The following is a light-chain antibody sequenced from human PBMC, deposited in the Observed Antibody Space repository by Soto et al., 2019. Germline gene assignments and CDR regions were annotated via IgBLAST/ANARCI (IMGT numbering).Light chain of an antibody. CDR1: SSNIGAGYD. CDR3: KSYDSSLSVV. V-gene: IGLV1-40*01. Sequence: QAVVTQPPSVSGAPGQRVTISCTGSSSNIGAGYDVPWYQQLPGEAPKLLIYVNSNRPSGVPDRFSGSKSGTSASLAITGLQAEDEADYYCKSYDSSLSVVFGGGTKLTVL. J-gene: IGLJ2*01. CDR2: VNS.